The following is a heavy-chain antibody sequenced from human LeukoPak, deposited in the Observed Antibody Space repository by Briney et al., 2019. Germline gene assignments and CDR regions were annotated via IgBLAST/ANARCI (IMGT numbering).Heavy chain of an antibody. Sequence: GGSLRLSCAASGFIFDDYGMSWVRQAPGKGLEWVSVIYSGGSTYYADSVKGRFTISRDNSKNTLYLQMNSLRAEDTAVYYCARSLQWLVPLDYWGQGTLVTVSS. D-gene: IGHD6-19*01. J-gene: IGHJ4*02. CDR2: IYSGGST. CDR3: ARSLQWLVPLDY. CDR1: GFIFDDYG. V-gene: IGHV3-66*01.